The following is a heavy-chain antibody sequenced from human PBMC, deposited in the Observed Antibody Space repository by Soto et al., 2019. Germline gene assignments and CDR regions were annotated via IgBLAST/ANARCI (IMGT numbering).Heavy chain of an antibody. CDR3: ARESKDAGSSYYGGFDY. D-gene: IGHD3-3*01. CDR2: IYYDGSNK. Sequence: QVQLLESGGGLVQPGRSLRLSCAASGFTFSSYCMHWVRQAPGKGLEWVAVIYYDGSNKYYADSVKGRFTISRDNSKKMLDLKIKSPRAEVRAVYYCARESKDAGSSYYGGFDYWGQGTVVPVSS. J-gene: IGHJ4*02. V-gene: IGHV3-33*01. CDR1: GFTFSSYC.